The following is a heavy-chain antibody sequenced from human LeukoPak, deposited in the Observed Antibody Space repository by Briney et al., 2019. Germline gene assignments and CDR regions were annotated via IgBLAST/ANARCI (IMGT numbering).Heavy chain of an antibody. V-gene: IGHV4-4*07. Sequence: SETLSLTCTVSGGSISSYYWNWIRQPAGKGLEWIGRIYTSGSTNYNPSLKSRVTISVDTSKNHFSLKLSSVTAADTAVYYCARMLRTVWELPYYWGQGTLVTVSS. CDR2: IYTSGST. CDR1: GGSISSYY. J-gene: IGHJ4*02. D-gene: IGHD1-26*01. CDR3: ARMLRTVWELPYY.